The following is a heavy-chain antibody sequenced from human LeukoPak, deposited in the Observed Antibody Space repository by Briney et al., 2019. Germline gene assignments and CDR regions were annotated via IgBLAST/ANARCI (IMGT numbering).Heavy chain of an antibody. CDR3: AKPYSSGWYGAGDYFDY. D-gene: IGHD6-19*01. CDR1: GFTFSSYA. V-gene: IGHV3-23*01. CDR2: ISGSGGST. Sequence: QPGGSLRLSCAASGFTFSSYAMSWVRQAPGKGLEWVSAISGSGGSTYYADSVKGRFTISRDSSKNTLYLQMNSLRAEDTAVYYCAKPYSSGWYGAGDYFDYWGQGTLVTVSS. J-gene: IGHJ4*02.